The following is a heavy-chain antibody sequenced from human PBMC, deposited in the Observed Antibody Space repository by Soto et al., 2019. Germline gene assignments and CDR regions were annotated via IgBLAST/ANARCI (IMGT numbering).Heavy chain of an antibody. V-gene: IGHV4-34*01. CDR2: INHSGST. CDR1: GGSFSGYY. Sequence: PSETLSLTCAGYGGSFSGYYWSWIRQPPGKGLEWIGEINHSGSTNYNPSLKSRVTISVDTSKNQFSLKLSSVTAADTAVYYCARGIKNILTGNNWFDPWGQGTLVTVSS. J-gene: IGHJ5*02. D-gene: IGHD3-9*01. CDR3: ARGIKNILTGNNWFDP.